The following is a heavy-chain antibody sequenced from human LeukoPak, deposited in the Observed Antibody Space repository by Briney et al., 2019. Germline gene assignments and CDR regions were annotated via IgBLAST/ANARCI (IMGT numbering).Heavy chain of an antibody. CDR2: IYYSGGT. D-gene: IGHD4-17*01. V-gene: IGHV4-31*03. J-gene: IGHJ2*01. CDR3: ARDYGDSNYWYFDL. CDR1: GGSISSGGYY. Sequence: SETLSLTCTVSGGSISSGGYYWSWIRQHPGKGLEWIGYIYYSGGTYYKPSLKSRVTISVDTSKNHFSLKLNSVTAADTAVYYCARDYGDSNYWYFDLWGRGTLVTVPS.